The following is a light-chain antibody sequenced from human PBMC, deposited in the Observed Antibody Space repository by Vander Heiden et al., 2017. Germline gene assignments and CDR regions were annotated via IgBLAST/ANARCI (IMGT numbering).Light chain of an antibody. CDR2: DVS. CDR3: SSYTSSSSWV. CDR1: SSDVGGYNY. V-gene: IGLV2-14*01. J-gene: IGLJ3*02. Sequence: QSALTQPASVPASPGQSFTISCTGTSSDVGGYNYVAWYQQQPGKAPKLLIYDVSNRPSGVSNRFSGSKSGNTASLTISGLQAEDEADYYCSSYTSSSSWVFGGGTKLTVL.